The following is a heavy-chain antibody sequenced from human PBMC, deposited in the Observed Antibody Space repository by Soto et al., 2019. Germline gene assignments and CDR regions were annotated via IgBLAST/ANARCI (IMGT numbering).Heavy chain of an antibody. Sequence: QITLKESGPTLVKPTETLTLTCSVSGFSLSTSGRTLGWIRQPPGKAPEWLALGGQYSPSLQSRVTFTKDTSKNQVVLSLTDMDPADTATYYCTLRQDSSRGPIYWGQGILVTVSS. V-gene: IGHV2-5*01. CDR2: GG. CDR3: TLRQDSSRGPIY. J-gene: IGHJ4*02. CDR1: GFSLSTSGRT. D-gene: IGHD6-13*01.